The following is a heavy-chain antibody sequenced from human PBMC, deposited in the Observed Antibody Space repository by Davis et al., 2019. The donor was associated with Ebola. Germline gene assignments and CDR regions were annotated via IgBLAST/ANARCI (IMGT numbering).Heavy chain of an antibody. V-gene: IGHV3-30*18. D-gene: IGHD3-3*01. Sequence: GGSLRLSCAASGFTFSSYGMRWVRQAPGKGLECVAVISYDGNQKYYADSVKGRFTVSRENSKNSIFLQLNSLRAEDTAVYYCAKQLGSGFMYDGMDVWGQGTTVTVSS. CDR3: AKQLGSGFMYDGMDV. CDR2: ISYDGNQK. J-gene: IGHJ6*02. CDR1: GFTFSSYG.